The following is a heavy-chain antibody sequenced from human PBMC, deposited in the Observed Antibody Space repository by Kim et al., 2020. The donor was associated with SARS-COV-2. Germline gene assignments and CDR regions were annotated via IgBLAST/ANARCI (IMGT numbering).Heavy chain of an antibody. CDR2: MRYSVTPM. D-gene: IGHD4-17*01. Sequence: GGSLRLSCAASGFTLSNYEMNWVRQAPGKGLEWVSYMRYSVTPMYYADSVKGRFTISRDNAQDSLYLQLNNLRADDTAVYNCATGRERGDFSMGNYFDY. CDR3: ATGRERGDFSMGNYFDY. J-gene: IGHJ4*01. V-gene: IGHV3-48*03. CDR1: GFTLSNYE.